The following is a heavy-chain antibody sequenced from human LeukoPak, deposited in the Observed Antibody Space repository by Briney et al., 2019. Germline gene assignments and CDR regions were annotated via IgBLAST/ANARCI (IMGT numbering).Heavy chain of an antibody. CDR2: IYYSGST. CDR1: GGSISSGGYY. V-gene: IGHV4-31*03. D-gene: IGHD3-22*01. J-gene: IGHJ4*02. Sequence: SETLSLTCTVSGGSISSGGYYWSWIRQHPGKGLEWIGYIYYSGSTYYNPSLKSRVTISVDTSKNQFSLKLSSVTAADTAVYYCARACYYDSSGYYESVMDYWGQGTLVTVSS. CDR3: ARACYYDSSGYYESVMDY.